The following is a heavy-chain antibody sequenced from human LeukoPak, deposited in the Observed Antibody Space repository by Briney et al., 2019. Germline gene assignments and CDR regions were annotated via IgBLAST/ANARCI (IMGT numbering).Heavy chain of an antibody. J-gene: IGHJ3*01. CDR1: GFSFSRHW. CDR3: AREFPDSTATGPAFDF. D-gene: IGHD6-13*01. V-gene: IGHV3-7*01. CDR2: MQIDGSKK. Sequence: GGSLRLSCAASGFSFSRHWMSWVRQAPGKELEWVANMQIDGSKKYYVDSVKGRFIVSRDNTMNSLYLQMNSLRAEDTAMYYCAREFPDSTATGPAFDFWGQGTMVTVSS.